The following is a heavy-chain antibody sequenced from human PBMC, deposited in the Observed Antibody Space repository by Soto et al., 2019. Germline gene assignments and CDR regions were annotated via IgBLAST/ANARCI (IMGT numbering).Heavy chain of an antibody. J-gene: IGHJ4*02. D-gene: IGHD3-10*01. CDR1: GYTFTSYG. CDR3: ARDSDAMVRGSVDY. V-gene: IGHV1-18*01. CDR2: ISAYNGNT. Sequence: ASVKVSCKASGYTFTSYGISWVRQAPGQGLEWMGWISAYNGNTNYEQKHQGRVTMTKDTSTSTANIEMRSQRSDDTDEYYCARDSDAMVRGSVDYWGQGTLVTVSS.